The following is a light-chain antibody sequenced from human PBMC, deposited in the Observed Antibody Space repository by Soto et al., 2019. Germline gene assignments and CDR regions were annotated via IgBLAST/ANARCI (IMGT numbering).Light chain of an antibody. V-gene: IGKV3-15*01. J-gene: IGKJ1*01. Sequence: EIVMTQSPATLSVSPGERATLSCRASQSVSSNLAWYQQKPGQAPRLLIYGASTRATGIPVRFSGSGSGTEFTLTISSLQSEDFAVYYCQQYNNWPPWTFGRGTKVEI. CDR2: GAS. CDR1: QSVSSN. CDR3: QQYNNWPPWT.